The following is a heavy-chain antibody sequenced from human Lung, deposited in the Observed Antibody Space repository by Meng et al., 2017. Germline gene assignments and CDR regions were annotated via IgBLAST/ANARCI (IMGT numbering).Heavy chain of an antibody. CDR2: IYYSGST. D-gene: IGHD4-17*01. Sequence: QLQLQESGPGLGKPTETRSLPCTVSGGSISSSSYYWGWIRQPPGKGLEWIGSIYYSGSTYYNPSLKSRVTISVDTSKNQFSLKLSSVTAADTAVYYCARRAHYGDPPRWGQGTLVTVSS. V-gene: IGHV4-39*01. CDR1: GGSISSSSYY. J-gene: IGHJ4*02. CDR3: ARRAHYGDPPR.